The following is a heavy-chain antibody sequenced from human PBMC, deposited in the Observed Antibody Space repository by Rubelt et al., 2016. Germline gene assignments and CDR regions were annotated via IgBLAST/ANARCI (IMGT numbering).Heavy chain of an antibody. J-gene: IGHJ4*02. Sequence: QVRLQQWGAGLLKPSETLSLTCAVYGGSFNDHYWSWIRQPPGKGLEWIGEINHSGNTNYNPSLKNRVTISLDTSKNQVSLKLTSVTAADTALYYCARKPSVVLLATLFDYWGQGALVTVSS. CDR1: GGSFNDHY. CDR2: INHSGNT. CDR3: ARKPSVVLLATLFDY. V-gene: IGHV4-34*02. D-gene: IGHD2-15*01.